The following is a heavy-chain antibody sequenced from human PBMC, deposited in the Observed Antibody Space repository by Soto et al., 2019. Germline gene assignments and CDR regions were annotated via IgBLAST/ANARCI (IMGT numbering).Heavy chain of an antibody. V-gene: IGHV5-51*01. CDR3: ARLASGYYYYYYMDV. CDR2: IYPGDSDT. Sequence: GASLKISCKGSGYSFTSYWIGWVRQMPGKGLEWMGIIYPGDSDTRYSPSFQGQVTISADKSISTAYLQWSSLKASDTAMYYCARLASGYYYYYYMDVWGKGTTVTVSS. D-gene: IGHD1-26*01. CDR1: GYSFTSYW. J-gene: IGHJ6*03.